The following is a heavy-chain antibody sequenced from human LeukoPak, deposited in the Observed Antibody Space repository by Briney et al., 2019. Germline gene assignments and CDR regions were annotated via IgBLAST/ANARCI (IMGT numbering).Heavy chain of an antibody. J-gene: IGHJ6*03. CDR2: ISYDGSNK. V-gene: IGHV3-30*04. CDR1: GFTFSSYA. D-gene: IGHD2-2*01. Sequence: GGSLRLSCAASGFTFSSYAMHWVRQAPGKGLEWVAVISYDGSNKYYADSVKGRFTISRDNSKNTLYLQMNSLRAEDTAVYYCARDRDIVVVPAAMLWGGFDYMDVWGKGTTVTVSS. CDR3: ARDRDIVVVPAAMLWGGFDYMDV.